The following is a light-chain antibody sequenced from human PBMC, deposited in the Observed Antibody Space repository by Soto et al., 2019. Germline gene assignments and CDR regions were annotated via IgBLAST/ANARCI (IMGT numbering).Light chain of an antibody. V-gene: IGKV3-20*01. CDR2: GAS. Sequence: DSVMTQSPATLSLSPGERVTLSCRASQTVVSSYLSWYQQKPGQAPRLLIYGASSRATGIQDRFSGSGSGTDFTLTISRLAPVDFAVYYCQQYGSSVTFGQGTRLRL. CDR3: QQYGSSVT. J-gene: IGKJ5*01. CDR1: QTVVSSY.